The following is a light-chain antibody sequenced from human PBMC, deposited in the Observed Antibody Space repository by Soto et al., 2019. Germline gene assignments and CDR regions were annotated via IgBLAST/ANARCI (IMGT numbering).Light chain of an antibody. V-gene: IGLV2-14*01. J-gene: IGLJ2*01. CDR3: SSYTSSSLHVV. CDR2: DVS. Sequence: QSVLTQPASVSGSPGQSITISCTGTSSDVGGYNYVSWYQQHPGKAPKLMIYDVSNRPSGVSNRFSGSKSGNTASLTISGLQAEDEADYYCSSYTSSSLHVVFGGGTKLTVL. CDR1: SSDVGGYNY.